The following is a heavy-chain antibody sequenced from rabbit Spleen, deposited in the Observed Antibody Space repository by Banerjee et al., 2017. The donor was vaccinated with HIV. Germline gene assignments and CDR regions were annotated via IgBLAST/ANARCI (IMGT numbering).Heavy chain of an antibody. CDR3: ARDVDTIYFRFSL. CDR1: GFSFSSSYW. Sequence: QEQLTETGGGLVQPEGSLTLTCTASGFSFSSSYWICWVRQAPGKGLEWIACIYTSSGSTDYASWAKGRFTISKTSSTTVTLQMTSLTAADTATYFCARDVDTIYFRFSLWGQGTLVTVS. V-gene: IGHV1S45*01. D-gene: IGHD1-1*01. CDR2: IYTSSGST. J-gene: IGHJ3*01.